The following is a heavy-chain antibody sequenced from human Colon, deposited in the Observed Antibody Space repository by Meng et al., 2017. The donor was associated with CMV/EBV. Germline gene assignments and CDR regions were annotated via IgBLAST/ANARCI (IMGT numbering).Heavy chain of an antibody. J-gene: IGHJ5*02. D-gene: IGHD3-10*01. CDR2: ISSGGST. CDR3: ARDGYYGA. Sequence: GESLKISCAASGFTFRTYWMSWVRQAPGKGLEYVSVISSGGSTYYADSVQGRFTISRDNSKNTLYLQMNSLRAEDTAVYYCARDGYYGAWGQGTLVTVSS. CDR1: GFTFRTYW. V-gene: IGHV3-53*05.